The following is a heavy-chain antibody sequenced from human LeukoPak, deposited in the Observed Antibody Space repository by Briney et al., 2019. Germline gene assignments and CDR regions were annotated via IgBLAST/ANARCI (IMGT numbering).Heavy chain of an antibody. D-gene: IGHD6-19*01. CDR3: AKPLYSSGFNCFDP. V-gene: IGHV3-23*01. Sequence: PGGTLRLSCAASGFTFSSYGMSWVRQAPGKGLEWVSAISGSGGSTYYADSVKGRFTISRDNSKNTLYLQMNSLRAEDTAVYYCAKPLYSSGFNCFDPWGQGTLVTVSS. CDR1: GFTFSSYG. J-gene: IGHJ5*02. CDR2: ISGSGGST.